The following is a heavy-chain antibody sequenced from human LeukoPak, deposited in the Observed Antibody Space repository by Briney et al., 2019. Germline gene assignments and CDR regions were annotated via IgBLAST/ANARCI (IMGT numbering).Heavy chain of an antibody. CDR1: GYTFTSYG. Sequence: ASVKVPCKASGYTFTSYGISWVRQAPGQGLEWVGWISAYNGNTNYAQKLQGRVTMTTDTSTSTAYMELRSLRSDDTAVYYCAREAYSSSSEAYYNWFDPWGQGTLLTVSS. J-gene: IGHJ5*02. D-gene: IGHD6-6*01. CDR3: AREAYSSSSEAYYNWFDP. V-gene: IGHV1-18*01. CDR2: ISAYNGNT.